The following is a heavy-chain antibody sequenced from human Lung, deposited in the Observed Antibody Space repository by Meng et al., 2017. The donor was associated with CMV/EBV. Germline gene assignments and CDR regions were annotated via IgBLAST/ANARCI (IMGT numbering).Heavy chain of an antibody. J-gene: IGHJ4*02. CDR2: ISSSGSTI. CDR1: GFTFSSYE. CDR3: ARERGRDGYNSGWGKDH. V-gene: IGHV3-48*03. Sequence: SXKISXAASGFTFSSYEMNWVRQAPGKGLEWVSYISSSGSTIYYADSVKGRFTISRDNVKNSLYLQMNSLRAEDTAVYYCARERGRDGYNSGWGKDHWGQGTXVTVSS. D-gene: IGHD5-24*01.